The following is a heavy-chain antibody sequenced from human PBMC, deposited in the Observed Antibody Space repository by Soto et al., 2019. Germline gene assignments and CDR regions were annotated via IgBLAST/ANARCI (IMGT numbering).Heavy chain of an antibody. CDR3: ARDLGDYGDYEWLDP. V-gene: IGHV1-18*01. Sequence: QVQLVQSGAEVKKPGASVKVSCKASGYTFTSYGISWVRQAPGQGLEWMGWISAYNGNTNYAQKLQGRVTMTTDTSXSTDYMELRRLRSDDTAVYYCARDLGDYGDYEWLDPWGQGTLVTVSS. CDR2: ISAYNGNT. CDR1: GYTFTSYG. J-gene: IGHJ5*02. D-gene: IGHD4-17*01.